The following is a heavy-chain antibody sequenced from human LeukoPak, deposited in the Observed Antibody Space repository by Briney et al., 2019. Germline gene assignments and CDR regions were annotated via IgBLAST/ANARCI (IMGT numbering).Heavy chain of an antibody. CDR3: ARVGLVATIEEDYFDY. CDR1: GFTLSSYW. J-gene: IGHJ4*02. CDR2: IKQDGSEK. V-gene: IGHV3-7*01. Sequence: GGSLRLSCAASGFTLSSYWMSWVRQAPGKGLEWVSNIKQDGSEKYYVDSVKGRFTISRDNAKNSLYLQMNSLRAEATAVYSCARVGLVATIEEDYFDYWGQGPLVTVSS. D-gene: IGHD5-12*01.